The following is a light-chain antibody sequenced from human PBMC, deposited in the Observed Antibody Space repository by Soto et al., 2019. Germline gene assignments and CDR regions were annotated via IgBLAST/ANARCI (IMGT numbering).Light chain of an antibody. CDR2: GAS. V-gene: IGKV3-15*01. J-gene: IGKJ5*01. CDR3: QQYNNWPPVT. CDR1: QSVSSN. Sequence: EIVMTQSPATLSLSPGERATLSCRASQSVSSNLAWYQQKPGQAPRLLIYGASTRATGIPARFSGSGSGTDFTLTISSLQSEDFAVYYCQQYNNWPPVTFGQGTRLEIK.